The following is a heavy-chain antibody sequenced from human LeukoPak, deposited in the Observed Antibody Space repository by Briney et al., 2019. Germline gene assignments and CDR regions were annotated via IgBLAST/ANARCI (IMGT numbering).Heavy chain of an antibody. Sequence: DSVKGRLTISRDNSKNTLYLQMKSLRAEDTAVYYCAKDQEKYDFWSGYSAFDYWGQGTLVTVSS. D-gene: IGHD3-3*01. J-gene: IGHJ4*02. CDR3: AKDQEKYDFWSGYSAFDY. V-gene: IGHV3-30*02.